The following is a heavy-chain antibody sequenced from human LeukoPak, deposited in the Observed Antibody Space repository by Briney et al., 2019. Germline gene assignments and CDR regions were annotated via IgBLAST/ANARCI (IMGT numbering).Heavy chain of an antibody. V-gene: IGHV1-46*01. CDR2: INPSGGST. Sequence: GASVKVSYKASGYTFTSYYMHWVRQAPGQGLEWMGIINPSGGSTSYAQKFQGRVTTTRDTSTSTVYMELSSLRSEDTAVYYCARVRRFLALGGSFDYWGQGTLVTVSS. J-gene: IGHJ4*02. CDR1: GYTFTSYY. D-gene: IGHD1-26*01. CDR3: ARVRRFLALGGSFDY.